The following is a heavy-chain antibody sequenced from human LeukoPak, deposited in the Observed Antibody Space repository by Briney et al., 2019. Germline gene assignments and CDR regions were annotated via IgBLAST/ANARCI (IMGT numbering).Heavy chain of an antibody. D-gene: IGHD6-19*01. CDR2: MNPNSGNT. J-gene: IGHJ4*02. V-gene: IGHV1-8*01. CDR3: ARGRSIAVAGSDY. CDR1: GYTFTSYD. Sequence: ASEKVSCKASGYTFTSYDINWVRQATGQGLEWMGWMNPNSGNTGYAQKFQGRVTMTRNTSISTAYMELSSLRSEGTAVYYCARGRSIAVAGSDYWGQGTLVTVSS.